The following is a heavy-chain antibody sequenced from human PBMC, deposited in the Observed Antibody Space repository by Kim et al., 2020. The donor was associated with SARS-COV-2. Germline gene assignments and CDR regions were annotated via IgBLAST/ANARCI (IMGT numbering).Heavy chain of an antibody. D-gene: IGHD2-2*02. CDR2: IKHSGST. CDR1: GGSFSGYH. J-gene: IGHJ6*02. V-gene: IGHV4-34*01. CDR3: ARGRAGVVPSPILGIGPHYDYYAMDD. Sequence: SETLSLTCAVYGGSFSGYHWSWIRQPPGKGLEWIGEIKHSGSTNYNPSLKSRVTMSVDTSKSQFSLKLRSVTAADTAVYYCARGRAGVVPSPILGIGPHYDYYAMDDWGQGTTVTVSS.